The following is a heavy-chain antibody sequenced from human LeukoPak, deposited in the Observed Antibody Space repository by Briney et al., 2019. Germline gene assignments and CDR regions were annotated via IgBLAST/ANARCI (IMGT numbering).Heavy chain of an antibody. CDR3: GRDRRFGGIYIDY. D-gene: IGHD3-16*01. CDR2: IIPIFGTA. V-gene: IGHV1-69*01. J-gene: IGHJ4*02. Sequence: ASVKVPCKASGGTFSSYAISWVRQAPGQGLEWMGGIIPIFGTADYAQKFQGRVTITADESTSTAYMELSSLRSEDTAVYYCGRDRRFGGIYIDYWGQGTLVTVSS. CDR1: GGTFSSYA.